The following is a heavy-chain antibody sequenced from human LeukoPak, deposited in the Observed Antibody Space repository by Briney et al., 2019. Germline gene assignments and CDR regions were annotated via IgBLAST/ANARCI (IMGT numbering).Heavy chain of an antibody. D-gene: IGHD4-17*01. Sequence: GGSLRLSCAASGFTVSSNYMSWVRQAPGKGLEWVSVIYSGGSTYYADSVKGRFTISRDNSKNTLYLQMNSLRAEDTAVYYCARDNDHGDYYYGMDVWGQGTTVTVSS. J-gene: IGHJ6*02. CDR2: IYSGGST. V-gene: IGHV3-66*02. CDR1: GFTVSSNY. CDR3: ARDNDHGDYYYGMDV.